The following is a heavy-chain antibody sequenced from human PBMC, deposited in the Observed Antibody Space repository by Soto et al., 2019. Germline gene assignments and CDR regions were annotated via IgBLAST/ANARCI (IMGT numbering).Heavy chain of an antibody. D-gene: IGHD1-26*01. CDR1: GFTFSSYA. V-gene: IGHV3-30-3*01. CDR3: ARAISGTYYSRYHYAMDV. J-gene: IGHJ6*02. CDR2: ISYDGGNK. Sequence: GGSLSLSCAASGFTFSSYAMHWVRHAPGKGLEWVAVISYDGGNKDYADSVKGRFTLSRDNSKNTVFLQMSSLRADDTALYYCARAISGTYYSRYHYAMDVWGQGTTVTVSS.